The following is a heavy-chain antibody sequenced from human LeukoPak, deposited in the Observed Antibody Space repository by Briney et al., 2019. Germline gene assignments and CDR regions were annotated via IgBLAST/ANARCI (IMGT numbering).Heavy chain of an antibody. D-gene: IGHD5-12*01. CDR1: GGSISSGNYF. V-gene: IGHV4-61*02. Sequence: PSETLSLTCTVSGGSISSGNYFWSWIRQPAGKGLEWIGRIYASVNTNYNPSLKSRVTISLDTSKNQFSLKLSSVTAADTAVYFCATDTIAGVISGYDSYIDNWGQGTLVTVSS. CDR3: ATDTIAGVISGYDSYIDN. J-gene: IGHJ4*02. CDR2: IYASVNT.